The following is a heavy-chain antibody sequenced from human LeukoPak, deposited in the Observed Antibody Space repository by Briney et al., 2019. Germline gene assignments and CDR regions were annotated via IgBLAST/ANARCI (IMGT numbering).Heavy chain of an antibody. J-gene: IGHJ5*02. V-gene: IGHV1-8*02. CDR1: GYTFTSYY. CDR2: MIPNSGNT. CDR3: AVRTGSYWFDP. Sequence: ASVKVSCKASGYTFTSYYMHWVRQAPGQGLEWMGWMIPNSGNTGYAQTFQGRVTMTRNTSISTAYMELSSLRSEDTAVYYCAVRTGSYWFDPWGQGTLVTVSS. D-gene: IGHD1-26*01.